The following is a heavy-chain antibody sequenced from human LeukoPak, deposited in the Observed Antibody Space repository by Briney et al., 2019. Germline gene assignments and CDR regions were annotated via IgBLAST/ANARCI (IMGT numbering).Heavy chain of an antibody. CDR3: TRDRSRAEAD. CDR2: INQGGSDK. D-gene: IGHD1-14*01. Sequence: GGSLRLSCAASGFTFSGHWMSWVRQAPGKGLEWVANINQGGSDKYYVDSVKGRFTISRDNANNLLYLQMNSLRGEDTAVYYCTRDRSRAEADWGQGTLVTVYS. V-gene: IGHV3-7*01. J-gene: IGHJ4*02. CDR1: GFTFSGHW.